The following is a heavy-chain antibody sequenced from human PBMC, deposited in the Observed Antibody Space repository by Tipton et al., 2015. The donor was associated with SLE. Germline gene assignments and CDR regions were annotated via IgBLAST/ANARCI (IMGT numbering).Heavy chain of an antibody. V-gene: IGHV4-61*01. CDR2: IYYSGST. D-gene: IGHD5-12*01. CDR1: GGSISSGSYY. Sequence: TLSLTCTVSGGSISSGSYYWSWIRQPPGKGLEWIGYIYYSGSTNYNPSLKSRVTISVDTSKNQFSLKLSSVTAADTAVYYCARSGYSGYVNYWGQGTLVTVSS. CDR3: ARSGYSGYVNY. J-gene: IGHJ4*02.